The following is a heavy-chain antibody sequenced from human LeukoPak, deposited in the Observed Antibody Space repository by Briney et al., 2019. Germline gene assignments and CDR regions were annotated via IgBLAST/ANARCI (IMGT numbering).Heavy chain of an antibody. V-gene: IGHV1-2*02. Sequence: ASVKVSCKASAYTFTGYYMNWVRQAPGQGLEWVGWINPNSGGTNYAQKYQGRVTMTRDTPISTAYMELSGLRSDDTAVYYCARAPLWGYCSGGSCYSLYNWFDPWGQGTLVTVSS. CDR3: ARAPLWGYCSGGSCYSLYNWFDP. D-gene: IGHD2-15*01. J-gene: IGHJ5*02. CDR2: INPNSGGT. CDR1: AYTFTGYY.